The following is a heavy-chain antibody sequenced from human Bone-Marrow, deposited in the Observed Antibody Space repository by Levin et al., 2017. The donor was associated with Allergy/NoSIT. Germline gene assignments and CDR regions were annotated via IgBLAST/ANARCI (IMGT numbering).Heavy chain of an antibody. V-gene: IGHV3-53*01. J-gene: IGHJ5*02. CDR1: GFTISSNY. CDR3: ARGAIPAAGETADH. D-gene: IGHD6-13*01. Sequence: GGSLRLSCAASGFTISSNYMSWVRQAPVKGLEWVAVMYSAGNRYYADFVKGRFTISRDNSKNTLYLQMNSLRAEDTAVYYCARGAIPAAGETADHWGQGTLVTVSA. CDR2: MYSAGNR.